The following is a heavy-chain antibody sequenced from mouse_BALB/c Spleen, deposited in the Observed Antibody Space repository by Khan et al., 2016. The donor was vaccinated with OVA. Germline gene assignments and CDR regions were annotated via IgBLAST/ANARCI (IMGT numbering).Heavy chain of an antibody. D-gene: IGHD2-14*01. CDR3: ASYRSDYFDY. Sequence: QVQLQQSGAELARPGASVKLSCKASGYTFTSYWMQWVKQRPGQGLEWIGTIYPGDGDTRYTQKFKGKATLTADKSSSTAYMQLSSLASEDSAVYYCASYRSDYFDYWGQGTTLTVSS. CDR2: IYPGDGDT. V-gene: IGHV1-87*01. J-gene: IGHJ2*01. CDR1: GYTFTSYW.